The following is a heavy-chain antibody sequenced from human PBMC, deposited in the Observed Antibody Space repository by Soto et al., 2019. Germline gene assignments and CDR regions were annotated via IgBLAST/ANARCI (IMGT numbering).Heavy chain of an antibody. D-gene: IGHD1-1*01. V-gene: IGHV3-66*01. CDR1: GFTVSNNY. CDR3: ARDGTYNWV. J-gene: IGHJ4*02. Sequence: EVQLVESGGGLVQPGGSLRLSCAASGFTVSNNYMRWVRQAPGKGLEWVSLIYSGGATYYAAYVKGRFTISRDNSKNTLYLQMNSLRAEDTAVYYCARDGTYNWVGGQGILVTVSS. CDR2: IYSGGAT.